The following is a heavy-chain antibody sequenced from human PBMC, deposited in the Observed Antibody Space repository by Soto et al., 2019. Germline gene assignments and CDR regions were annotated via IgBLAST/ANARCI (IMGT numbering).Heavy chain of an antibody. CDR3: ARDQAGGGSGYSPHAGAFDI. D-gene: IGHD3-22*01. Sequence: GASVKVSCKASGYTFTSYGISWVRQAPGQGLEWMGWISAYNGNTNYAQKLQGRVTMTTDTSTSTAYMELRSLRSDDTAVYYCARDQAGGGSGYSPHAGAFDIWGQGTMVTVSS. CDR1: GYTFTSYG. J-gene: IGHJ3*02. V-gene: IGHV1-18*04. CDR2: ISAYNGNT.